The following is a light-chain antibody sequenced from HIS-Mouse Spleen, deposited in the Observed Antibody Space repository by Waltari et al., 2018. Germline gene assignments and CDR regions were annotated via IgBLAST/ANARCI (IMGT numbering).Light chain of an antibody. V-gene: IGLV8-61*01. Sequence: GTQEPSFSVSPGGTVTLTCGLSSGSVSTSYYPSWYQQTPGQAPRTLIYSTNTRSSGVPDRFSGSILGNKAALTITGAQADDESDYYCVLYMGSGIWVFGGGTKLTVL. CDR1: SGSVSTSYY. J-gene: IGLJ3*02. CDR2: STN. CDR3: VLYMGSGIWV.